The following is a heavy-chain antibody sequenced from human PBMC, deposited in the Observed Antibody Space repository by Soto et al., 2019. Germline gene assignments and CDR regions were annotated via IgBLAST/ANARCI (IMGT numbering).Heavy chain of an antibody. CDR3: ARGYGDHDYYYYGMDV. V-gene: IGHV4-61*01. J-gene: IGHJ6*02. CDR2: IYYSGST. CDR1: GVSVSSGSYY. Sequence: SETLSLTCTVSGVSVSSGSYYWSWIRQPPGKGLEWIGYIYYSGSTNYNPSLKSRVTISVDTSKNQFSLKLSSVTAADTAVYYCARGYGDHDYYYYGMDVWGQGTTVTVSS. D-gene: IGHD4-17*01.